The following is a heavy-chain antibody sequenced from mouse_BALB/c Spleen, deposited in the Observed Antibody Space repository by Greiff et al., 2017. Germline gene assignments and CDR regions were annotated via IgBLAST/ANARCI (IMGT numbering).Heavy chain of an antibody. J-gene: IGHJ4*01. CDR3: NADSSGYMDAMDY. CDR1: GFNIKDYY. CDR2: IDPENGDT. Sequence: EVQLQQSGAELVRSGASVKLSCTASGFNIKDYYMHWVKQRPEQGLEWIGWIDPENGDTEYAPKFQGKATMTADTSSNTAYLQLSSLTCEDTAVYYCNADSSGYMDAMDYWGQGTSVTVAS. V-gene: IGHV14-4*02. D-gene: IGHD3-2*01.